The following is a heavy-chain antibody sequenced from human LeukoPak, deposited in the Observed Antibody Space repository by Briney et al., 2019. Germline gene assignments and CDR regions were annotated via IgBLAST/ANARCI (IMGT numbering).Heavy chain of an antibody. J-gene: IGHJ5*02. Sequence: PGGSLRLSCAASGFRFNTYWMHWVRQAPGKGLVWVSRINSDGINTSYADSVKGRFTISRDNAKNTLNLQMNSLRAEDTAVYYCARDLGQYYDTSDNWFDPWGQGTLVTVSS. CDR1: GFRFNTYW. CDR2: INSDGINT. D-gene: IGHD3-22*01. V-gene: IGHV3-74*01. CDR3: ARDLGQYYDTSDNWFDP.